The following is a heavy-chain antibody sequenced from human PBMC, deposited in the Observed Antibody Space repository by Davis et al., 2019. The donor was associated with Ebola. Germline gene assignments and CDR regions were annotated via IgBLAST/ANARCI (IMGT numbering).Heavy chain of an antibody. CDR3: ARSIAVAGADDY. J-gene: IGHJ4*02. CDR2: IYPGDSDT. D-gene: IGHD6-19*01. V-gene: IGHV5-51*01. CDR1: GYNFTTYW. Sequence: GESLKISCKGSGYNFTTYWIGWVRQLPGKGLEWMGIIYPGDSDTRYSPSFQGQVTISADKSISTAYLQWSSLKASDTAMYYCARSIAVAGADDYWGQGTLVTVSS.